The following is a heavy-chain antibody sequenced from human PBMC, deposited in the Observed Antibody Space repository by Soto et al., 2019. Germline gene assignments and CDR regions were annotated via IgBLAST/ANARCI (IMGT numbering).Heavy chain of an antibody. CDR3: ARDLHQSLSHKHYYYYLDV. CDR2: ISNTAITD. CDR1: GFSFSDYS. V-gene: IGHV3-11*01. Sequence: QVQLVESGGDLVKPGGSLRLSCVASGFSFSDYSMTWMRQAPGGGLDFVACISNTAITDYYADSVKGRVTISRDNARNSVYLQMDSLRAEDAAVYYCARDLHQSLSHKHYYYYLDVWGTGTTVTVSS. J-gene: IGHJ6*03. D-gene: IGHD2-2*01.